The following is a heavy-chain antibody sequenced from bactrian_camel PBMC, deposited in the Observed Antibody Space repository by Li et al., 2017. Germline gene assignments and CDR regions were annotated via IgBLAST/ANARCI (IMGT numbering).Heavy chain of an antibody. CDR1: GYISSRHC. V-gene: IGHV3S53*01. Sequence: VQLVESGGDSVQAGGSLRLSCAHSGYISSRHCMGWFRQAPGKEREGVAVIATDDTTKYSDSVKGRFTLSRDNAKNTLYLQLNSLKTEYTAMYYCAEDQDCSAYSCSFGYWGQGTQVTVS. D-gene: IGHD4*01. CDR3: AEDQDCSAYSCSFGY. CDR2: IATDDTT. J-gene: IGHJ6*01.